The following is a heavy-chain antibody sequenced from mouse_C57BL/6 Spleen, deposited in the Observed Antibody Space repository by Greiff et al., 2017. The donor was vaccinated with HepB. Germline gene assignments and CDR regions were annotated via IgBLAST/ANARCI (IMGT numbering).Heavy chain of an antibody. J-gene: IGHJ4*01. D-gene: IGHD2-4*01. CDR2: INPNNGGT. Sequence: EVQLQQSGPELVKPGASVKISCKASGYTFTDYYMNWVKQSHGKSLEWIGDINPNNGGTSYKQKFKGKATLTVDKSSSTAYMELRILTSEDSAVYYCAAYYDYDGDRAMDYWGQGTSVTVSS. CDR3: AAYYDYDGDRAMDY. V-gene: IGHV1-26*01. CDR1: GYTFTDYY.